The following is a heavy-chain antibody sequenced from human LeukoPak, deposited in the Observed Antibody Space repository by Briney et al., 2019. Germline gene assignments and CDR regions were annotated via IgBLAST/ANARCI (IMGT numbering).Heavy chain of an antibody. CDR1: GYTSNGYY. CDR2: INSNSGAR. V-gene: IGHV1-2*02. J-gene: IGHJ4*02. CDR3: ARGRGGATTGLDH. Sequence: ASVRVSCKASGYTSNGYYMHWVRQAPGQGLESMGWINSNSGARNYAQKFQGRVTMSRDTSINTAYMELSRLTSDDTAVYYCARGRGGATTGLDHWGQGALVTVSS. D-gene: IGHD1-26*01.